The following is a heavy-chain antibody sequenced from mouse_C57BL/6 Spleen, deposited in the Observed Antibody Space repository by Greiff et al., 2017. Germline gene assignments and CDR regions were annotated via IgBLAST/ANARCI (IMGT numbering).Heavy chain of an antibody. V-gene: IGHV2-6-1*01. D-gene: IGHD2-1*01. J-gene: IGHJ4*01. CDR3: ARQGGNYDYYAMDY. CDR2: IWSDGST. CDR1: GFSLTSYG. Sequence: VQRVESGPGLVAPSQSLSITCTVSGFSLTSYGVHWVRQPPGKGLEWLVVIWSDGSTTYNSALKSRLSISKDNSNSQVFLKMNSLQTDDTAVYYCARQGGNYDYYAMDYWGQGTSVTVSS.